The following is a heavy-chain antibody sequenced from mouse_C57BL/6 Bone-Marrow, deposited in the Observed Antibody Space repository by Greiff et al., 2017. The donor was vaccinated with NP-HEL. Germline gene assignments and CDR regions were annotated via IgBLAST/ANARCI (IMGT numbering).Heavy chain of an antibody. CDR3: ARPDSSGYYFDY. V-gene: IGHV1-18*01. Sequence: EVKLLESGPELVKPGASVKIPCKASGYTFTDYNMDWVKQSHGKSLEWIGDINPNNGGTIYNQKFKGKATLTVDKSSSTAYMELRSLTSEDTAVYYGARPDSSGYYFDYWGQGTTLTVSS. J-gene: IGHJ2*01. D-gene: IGHD3-2*02. CDR2: INPNNGGT. CDR1: GYTFTDYN.